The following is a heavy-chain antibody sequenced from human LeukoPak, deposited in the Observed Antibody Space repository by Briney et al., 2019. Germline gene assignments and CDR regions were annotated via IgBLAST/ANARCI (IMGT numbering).Heavy chain of an antibody. V-gene: IGHV4-4*07. J-gene: IGHJ4*02. D-gene: IGHD3-10*01. CDR3: ARDLSGSLYFDY. Sequence: SETLSLTCTVSGPSISSYYYNWIRQTAGRGLEWIGRLYISGSTDYNPSLKSRVTISVDTSKNQFSLKLSSVTAADTAVYFCARDLSGSLYFDYWGQGVLVTVSS. CDR1: GPSISSYY. CDR2: LYISGST.